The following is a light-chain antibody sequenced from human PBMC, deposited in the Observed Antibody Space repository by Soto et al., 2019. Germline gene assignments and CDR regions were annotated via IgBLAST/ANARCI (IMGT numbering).Light chain of an antibody. J-gene: IGLJ1*01. CDR3: QSYGSSLSGYV. CDR2: SNR. CDR1: GSNIGAGYD. Sequence: QSVLTQSPSVSGAPGQRVTISCTGSGSNIGAGYDVHWYQHLPGTAPKLLIYSNRNRPSGVPDRFSGSKSGTSASLAITGLQAEDEADYYCQSYGSSLSGYVFGTGTKVTVL. V-gene: IGLV1-40*01.